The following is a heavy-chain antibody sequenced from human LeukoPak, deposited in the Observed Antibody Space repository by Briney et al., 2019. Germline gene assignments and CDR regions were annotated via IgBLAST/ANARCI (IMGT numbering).Heavy chain of an antibody. V-gene: IGHV3-66*01. J-gene: IGHJ6*03. Sequence: GGSLRLSCAASGFTVSSSYMSWVRQAPGKGLEWVSVTYSGGSTYYAGSVKGRFTISRDNSKNTLYLQMNSLRAEDTAVYYCARGIEVGSGYMDVWGKGTTVTVSS. CDR2: TYSGGST. D-gene: IGHD3-22*01. CDR1: GFTVSSSY. CDR3: ARGIEVGSGYMDV.